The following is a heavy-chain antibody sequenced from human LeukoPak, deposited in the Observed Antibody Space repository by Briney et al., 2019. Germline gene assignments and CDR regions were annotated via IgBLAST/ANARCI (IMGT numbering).Heavy chain of an antibody. CDR3: VKDYYGSGSYNWFDP. CDR1: GSTFSSYA. D-gene: IGHD3-10*01. V-gene: IGHV3-64D*06. J-gene: IGHJ5*02. CDR2: ISTNGGST. Sequence: GGSLRLSCSASGSTFSSYAMHWVRQAPGKGLEYVSAISTNGGSTYYADSVKGRFTISRDNSKNTLYLQMSSLRTEDTAVYYCVKDYYGSGSYNWFDPWGQGTLVTVSS.